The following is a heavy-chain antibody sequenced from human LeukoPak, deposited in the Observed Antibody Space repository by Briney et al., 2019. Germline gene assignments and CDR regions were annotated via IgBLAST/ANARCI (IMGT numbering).Heavy chain of an antibody. CDR3: ARLGSSGWYVY. D-gene: IGHD6-19*01. Sequence: PSETLSLTCTVSGGSISSSSYYWGWLRQPPGKGLEWIGSIYDSGRTYDNPSLKSRVTISVDTSKNQFSLKLSSVTAADTAVYYCARLGSSGWYVYWGQGTLVTVSS. V-gene: IGHV4-39*01. CDR2: IYDSGRT. J-gene: IGHJ4*02. CDR1: GGSISSSSYY.